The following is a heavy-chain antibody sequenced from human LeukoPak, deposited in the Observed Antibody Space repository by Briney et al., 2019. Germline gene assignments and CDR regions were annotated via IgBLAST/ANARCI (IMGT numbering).Heavy chain of an antibody. D-gene: IGHD4-17*01. CDR2: INPNSGGT. Sequence: ASVKVSCKASGYTFTGYYMHWVRRAPGQGLEWMGWINPNSGGTNYAQKFQGRVTMTRDTSISTAYMELSRLRSDDTAVYYCARPPSYGDYVDAFDIWGQGTMVTVSS. J-gene: IGHJ3*02. V-gene: IGHV1-2*02. CDR3: ARPPSYGDYVDAFDI. CDR1: GYTFTGYY.